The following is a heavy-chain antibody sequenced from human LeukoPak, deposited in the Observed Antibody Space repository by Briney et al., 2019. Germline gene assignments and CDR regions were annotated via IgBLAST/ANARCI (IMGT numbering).Heavy chain of an antibody. CDR2: IIPIFGTA. CDR3: ARDERWADYYGSGSYSFDY. CDR1: GYTFTSYA. V-gene: IGHV1-69*06. Sequence: GASVKVSCKASGYTFTSYAMNWVRQAPGQGLEWMGGIIPIFGTANYAQKFQGRVTITADKSTSTAYMELSSLRSEDTAVYYCARDERWADYYGSGSYSFDYWGQGTLVTVSS. J-gene: IGHJ4*02. D-gene: IGHD3-10*01.